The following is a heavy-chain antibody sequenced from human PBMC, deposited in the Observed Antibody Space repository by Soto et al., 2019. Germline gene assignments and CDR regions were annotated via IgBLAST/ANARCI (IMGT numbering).Heavy chain of an antibody. Sequence: PGGSLRLSCEASGFTFSNFGMNWVRQAPGKGLEWVSYISGSGNAMFYADSVKGRVTISRDNAKNSLSLQMNSLRAEDTAVYYCARGLFGELSPGGIDYFDYWGQGTLVTVSS. V-gene: IGHV3-48*03. J-gene: IGHJ4*02. D-gene: IGHD3-10*01. CDR3: ARGLFGELSPGGIDYFDY. CDR1: GFTFSNFG. CDR2: ISGSGNAM.